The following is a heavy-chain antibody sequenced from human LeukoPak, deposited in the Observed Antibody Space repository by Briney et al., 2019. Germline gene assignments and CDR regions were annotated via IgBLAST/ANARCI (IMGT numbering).Heavy chain of an antibody. Sequence: SGTLSLTCAVSGDSITSHSWWSWVRQPPGKGLEWIGEVHHGGASNYDPSLESRVTISVDKSKNRFSLNLRSVTAADTATYYCASHVTVLGTRDFDFWGRGTLVTVSS. V-gene: IGHV4-4*02. CDR3: ASHVTVLGTRDFDF. D-gene: IGHD6-19*01. CDR2: VHHGGAS. CDR1: GDSITSHSW. J-gene: IGHJ4*02.